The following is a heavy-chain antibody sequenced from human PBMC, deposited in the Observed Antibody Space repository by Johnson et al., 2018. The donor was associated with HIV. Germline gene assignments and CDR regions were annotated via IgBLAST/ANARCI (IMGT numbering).Heavy chain of an antibody. V-gene: IGHV3-33*06. CDR3: AKGPYGSGWHEM. D-gene: IGHD6-19*01. CDR1: GFTFSNYA. CDR2: IWYDGSSK. Sequence: HVQLVESGGGVVQPGRSLRVSCAASGFTFSNYAMHWVRQPPGKGLEWVAIIWYDGSSKYYADSVKGRFIISRDNSKNTLYLQMNSLRTEDTAVYYCAKGPYGSGWHEMWGQGTMVTVSS. J-gene: IGHJ3*01.